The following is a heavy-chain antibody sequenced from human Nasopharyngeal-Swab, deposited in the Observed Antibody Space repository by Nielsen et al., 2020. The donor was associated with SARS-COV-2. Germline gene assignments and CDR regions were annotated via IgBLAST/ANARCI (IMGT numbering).Heavy chain of an antibody. D-gene: IGHD1-14*01. CDR3: ARETGDY. Sequence: WIRQSPGKGLEWISYISGKSTYTSYADSVKGRFTISRDNVKKSLYLQMNSLRAEDTAVYYCARETGDYWGQGILVTVSS. V-gene: IGHV3-11*06. CDR2: ISGKSTYT. J-gene: IGHJ4*02.